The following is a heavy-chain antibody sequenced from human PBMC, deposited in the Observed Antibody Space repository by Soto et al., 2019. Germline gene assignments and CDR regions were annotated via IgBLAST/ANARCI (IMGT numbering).Heavy chain of an antibody. V-gene: IGHV3-30-3*01. CDR3: AREPYGAHFDY. CDR2: ISYDRSNK. D-gene: IGHD4-17*01. Sequence: TGGSLRLSCAASGFTFSSYAMHWVRQAPGKGLGWVAVISYDRSNKYYADSVKGRFTISRDNSKNTLYLQMNSLRAEDTVVYYCAREPYGAHFDYWGQGTLVTGSS. CDR1: GFTFSSYA. J-gene: IGHJ4*02.